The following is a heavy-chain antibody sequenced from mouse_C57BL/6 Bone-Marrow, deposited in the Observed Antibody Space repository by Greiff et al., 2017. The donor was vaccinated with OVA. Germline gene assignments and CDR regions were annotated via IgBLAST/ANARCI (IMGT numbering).Heavy chain of an antibody. Sequence: VKLVESGPELVKPGASVKISCKASGYSFTSYYIHWVKQRPGQGLEWIGWIYPGSGNTKYNEKFKGKATLTADTSSSTAYMQLSSLTSEDSAVYYCARWVGNWGQGTTLTVSS. CDR3: ARWVGN. J-gene: IGHJ2*01. CDR2: IYPGSGNT. V-gene: IGHV1-66*01. D-gene: IGHD1-1*01. CDR1: GYSFTSYY.